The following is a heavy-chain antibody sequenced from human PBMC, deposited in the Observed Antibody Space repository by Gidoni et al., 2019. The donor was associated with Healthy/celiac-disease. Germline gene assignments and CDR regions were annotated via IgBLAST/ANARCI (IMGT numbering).Heavy chain of an antibody. CDR2: INHSGST. Sequence: QVQLQQSGAGLLKPSETLSLTGAVYGGSFSGYYWSWIRQPPGKGLEWIGEINHSGSTNYNPSLKSRVTISVDTSKNQFSLKLSSVTAADTAVYYCARDRAIDYWGQGTLVTVSS. V-gene: IGHV4-34*01. CDR3: ARDRAIDY. J-gene: IGHJ4*02. D-gene: IGHD5-12*01. CDR1: GGSFSGYY.